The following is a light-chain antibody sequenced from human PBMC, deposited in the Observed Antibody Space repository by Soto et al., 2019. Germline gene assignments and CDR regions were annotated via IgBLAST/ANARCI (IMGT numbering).Light chain of an antibody. J-gene: IGKJ5*01. CDR3: QQYNNWPPIT. CDR1: QSVSSN. Sequence: IVLTQSPDTLSLSPGETATLSCRASQSVSSNYLAWYQQKPGQAPRLLIYLASNRAAGVPARFSGSGSGAEFTLTISSLQSEDFAVYYCQQYNNWPPITFGQGTRLEIK. V-gene: IGKV3D-15*01. CDR2: LAS.